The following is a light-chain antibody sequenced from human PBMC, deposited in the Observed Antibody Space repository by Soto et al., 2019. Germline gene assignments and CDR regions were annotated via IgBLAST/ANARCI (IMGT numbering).Light chain of an antibody. CDR1: QSVSSNY. Sequence: EIVLTQSPGTLSLSPGERATLSCRASQSVSSNYLAWYQQKPGQAPRLLIYGASSRATGIPDRFSGSGSGTDFTLTISRLEPEDFAVYFCQQSGSSPPTFGGGIKVEIK. CDR2: GAS. CDR3: QQSGSSPPT. V-gene: IGKV3-20*01. J-gene: IGKJ4*01.